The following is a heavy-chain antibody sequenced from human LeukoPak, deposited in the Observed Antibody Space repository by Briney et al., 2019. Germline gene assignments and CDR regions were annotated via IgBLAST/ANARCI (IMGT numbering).Heavy chain of an antibody. Sequence: SETLSLTYTVSGGSISRGSYYWTWIRQPAGKGLEWIGRIHSSGNTNYNPSLESLVTISLDTSKNQFSLKLGSVTAADTAVYYCARLYDSSGLIDYWGQGTLVTVSS. V-gene: IGHV4-61*02. D-gene: IGHD3-22*01. J-gene: IGHJ4*02. CDR1: GGSISRGSYY. CDR3: ARLYDSSGLIDY. CDR2: IHSSGNT.